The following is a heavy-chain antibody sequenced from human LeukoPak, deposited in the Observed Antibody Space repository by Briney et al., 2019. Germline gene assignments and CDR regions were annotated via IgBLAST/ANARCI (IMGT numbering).Heavy chain of an antibody. CDR1: GESFSAYF. V-gene: IGHV4-34*01. Sequence: PWETLSLTCAVYGESFSAYFWNWIRQAPGKPLEYIGEINHRGSSHYNPSLKTRVTLSVDTSKNQFSLKLTSVTAADTAVYFCARGSSFDGYCSAGACDAGYYDSWGQGTPVTVSS. D-gene: IGHD2-15*01. CDR2: INHRGSS. J-gene: IGHJ4*02. CDR3: ARGSSFDGYCSAGACDAGYYDS.